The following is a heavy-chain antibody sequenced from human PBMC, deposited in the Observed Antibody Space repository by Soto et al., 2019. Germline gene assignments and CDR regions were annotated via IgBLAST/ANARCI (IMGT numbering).Heavy chain of an antibody. CDR1: GFTFSDYY. V-gene: IGHV3-11*01. D-gene: IGHD2-2*02. CDR2: ISSSGSTI. CDR3: ARHKLGVSSIVVVPAAIRAYSYYGMDX. J-gene: IGHJ6*02. Sequence: PWGSLTLSCAASGFTFSDYYMSWIRQAPGKGLAWVAYISSSGSTIYYAYSVRGRVTISRDNAKNSLYLQMNSLRAEDTAVYYSARHKLGVSSIVVVPAAIRAYSYYGMDXWGQGTKVTVS.